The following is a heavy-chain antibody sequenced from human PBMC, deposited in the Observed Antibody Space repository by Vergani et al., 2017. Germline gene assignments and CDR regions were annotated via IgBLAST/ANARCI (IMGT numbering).Heavy chain of an antibody. CDR1: GGSISPYY. Sequence: QVQLQESGPGLVKPSETLSLTCIVSGGSISPYYWSWIRQPAGKGLEWIGRIYTSESTNYNPSLKSRVTMSVDTSKNQFSLKLSSVTAADTAIYYCARHRGSGGFFPSSYFYGMDVWGHGTTVTVSS. CDR3: ARHRGSGGFFPSSYFYGMDV. J-gene: IGHJ6*02. D-gene: IGHD3-10*01. V-gene: IGHV4-4*07. CDR2: IYTSEST.